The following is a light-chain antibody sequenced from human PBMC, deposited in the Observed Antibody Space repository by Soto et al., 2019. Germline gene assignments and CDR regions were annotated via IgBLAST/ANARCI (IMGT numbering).Light chain of an antibody. Sequence: EIVLTQSPATLSLSPGERATLSCRASQSVSSYLAWYQQKPGQAPRLLIYDASNRATGIPARFSGSGSGTAFTLTISSLEPEDFAVYYCQQRSNLVFTFRPGTKVDIK. V-gene: IGKV3-11*01. J-gene: IGKJ3*01. CDR3: QQRSNLVFT. CDR2: DAS. CDR1: QSVSSY.